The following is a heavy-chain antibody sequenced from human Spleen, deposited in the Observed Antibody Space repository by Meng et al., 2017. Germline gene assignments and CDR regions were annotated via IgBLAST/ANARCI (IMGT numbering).Heavy chain of an antibody. D-gene: IGHD3-10*01. Sequence: QVHLQESGPGLVKLSQTLSLPCTVSGDSISSDDYYWSWIRQPPGKGLEWIGYIYYSGSTYYNPSLKSRLSISIDTSKKQFSLRMTSVTAADTAVYYCARVIQYYYGSGTFDPWGHGILVTVSS. J-gene: IGHJ5*02. CDR1: GDSISSDDYY. V-gene: IGHV4-30-4*01. CDR2: IYYSGST. CDR3: ARVIQYYYGSGTFDP.